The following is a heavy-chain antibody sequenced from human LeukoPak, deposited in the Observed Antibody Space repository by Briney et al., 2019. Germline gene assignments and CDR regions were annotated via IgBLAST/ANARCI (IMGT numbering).Heavy chain of an antibody. Sequence: SETLSLTCTVSGGSISSGGYYWSWIRQRPGRGLEWIGYIYYSGSTYYNPSLKSRVTISVDTSKNQFSLKLSSVTAADTAVYYCARGDSFDPWGQGTLVTVSS. D-gene: IGHD2-21*01. J-gene: IGHJ5*02. V-gene: IGHV4-31*03. CDR2: IYYSGST. CDR3: ARGDSFDP. CDR1: GGSISSGGYY.